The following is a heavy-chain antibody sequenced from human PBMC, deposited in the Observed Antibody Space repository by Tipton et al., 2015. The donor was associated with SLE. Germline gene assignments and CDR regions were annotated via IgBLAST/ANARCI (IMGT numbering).Heavy chain of an antibody. CDR1: GFDFREYG. Sequence: SLRLSCEASGFDFREYGMHWVRQAPGKGLEWVASIHNGARKKFYAESLKGRFIVSRDNSKNMLYLQMDSLRDEDTAVYYCAKDLSLASACILKCDSGMDVWGQGTTVTVSS. V-gene: IGHV3-30*02. CDR2: IHNGARKK. D-gene: IGHD2-8*01. J-gene: IGHJ6*02. CDR3: AKDLSLASACILKCDSGMDV.